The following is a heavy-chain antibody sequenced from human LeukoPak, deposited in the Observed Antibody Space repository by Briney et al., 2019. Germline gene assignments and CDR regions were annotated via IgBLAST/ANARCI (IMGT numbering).Heavy chain of an antibody. CDR3: ARDGYNSMNDY. Sequence: GGSLRLSCAASGFTVSSNYMSWVRQAPGKGLEWVSVIYCGGSTYYADSVKGRFTISRGNSKNTLYLQMNSLRAEDTAVYYCARDGYNSMNDYWGQGTLVTVSS. D-gene: IGHD5-24*01. V-gene: IGHV3-53*01. CDR2: IYCGGST. J-gene: IGHJ4*02. CDR1: GFTVSSNY.